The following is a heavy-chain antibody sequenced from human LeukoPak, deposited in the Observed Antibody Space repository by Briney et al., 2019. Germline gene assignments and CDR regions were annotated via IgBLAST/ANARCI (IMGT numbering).Heavy chain of an antibody. J-gene: IGHJ4*02. V-gene: IGHV1-2*02. CDR2: INPNSGGT. Sequence: ASVKVSCKASGYTFTGYYMHWVRQAPGQGLEWMGWINPNSGGTNYAQKFQGRVTMTRDTSISTAYMELSRLRSDDTAVYYRARDPRDYDSSGYDYWGQGTLVTVSS. CDR1: GYTFTGYY. CDR3: ARDPRDYDSSGYDY. D-gene: IGHD3-22*01.